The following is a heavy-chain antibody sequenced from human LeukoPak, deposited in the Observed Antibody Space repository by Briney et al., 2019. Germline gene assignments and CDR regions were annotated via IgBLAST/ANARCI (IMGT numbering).Heavy chain of an antibody. CDR1: GGTFSSYA. J-gene: IGHJ6*02. CDR3: ARTGISSGYSIYYYYGMDV. V-gene: IGHV1-69*01. Sequence: GSSVKVSCKASGGTFSSYAISWVRQAPGQGLEWMGGIIPIFGTANYAQKFQGRVTITADESTSTAYMELSSLRSEDTAVYYCARTGISSGYSIYYYYGMDVWGQGTTVTVSS. D-gene: IGHD3-22*01. CDR2: IIPIFGTA.